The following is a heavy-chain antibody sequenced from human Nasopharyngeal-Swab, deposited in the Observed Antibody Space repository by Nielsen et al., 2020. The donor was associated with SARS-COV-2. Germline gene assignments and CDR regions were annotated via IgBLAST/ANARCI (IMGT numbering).Heavy chain of an antibody. CDR3: ARDPLGFLYYYYGMDV. J-gene: IGHJ6*02. CDR2: ISSSGSTI. Sequence: GGSLRLSCAASGFTFSSYEMNWVRQAPGKGLEWVSYISSSGSTIYYADSVKGRFTISRDNAKNSLYLQMNSLRAEDTAVYYCARDPLGFLYYYYGMDVWGQGTTVTVSS. CDR1: GFTFSSYE. D-gene: IGHD2-15*01. V-gene: IGHV3-48*03.